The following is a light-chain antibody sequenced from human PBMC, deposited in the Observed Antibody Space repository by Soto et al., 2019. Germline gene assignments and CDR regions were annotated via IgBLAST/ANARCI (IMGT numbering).Light chain of an antibody. CDR3: CSYAGRYTYV. CDR1: SSDVGGYNY. V-gene: IGLV2-11*01. Sequence: QSALTQPASVSGSPGQSITISCTGTSSDVGGYNYVSWYQQHPNEAPKLMVYDVSKRPSGVPDRFSGSKSGNTASLTISGLQSEDEADYYCCSYAGRYTYVFGTGTKVT. CDR2: DVS. J-gene: IGLJ1*01.